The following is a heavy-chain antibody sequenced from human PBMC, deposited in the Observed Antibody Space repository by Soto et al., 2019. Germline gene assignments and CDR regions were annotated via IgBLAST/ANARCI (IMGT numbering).Heavy chain of an antibody. D-gene: IGHD3-22*01. Sequence: SVKVSCKASGGTFSSYAISWVRQAPGQGLEWMGGIIPIFGTANYAQKFQGRVTITADESTSTAYMELSSLRSEDTAVYYCARSGEYYYDSSGYYQGPLYFDYWGQGTLVTVSS. CDR1: GGTFSSYA. CDR2: IIPIFGTA. CDR3: ARSGEYYYDSSGYYQGPLYFDY. J-gene: IGHJ4*02. V-gene: IGHV1-69*13.